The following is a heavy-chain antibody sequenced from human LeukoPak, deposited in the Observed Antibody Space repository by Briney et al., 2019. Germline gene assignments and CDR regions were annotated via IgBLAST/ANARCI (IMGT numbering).Heavy chain of an antibody. CDR3: AREVHIDY. CDR2: VSSGGNYR. CDR1: GFSFSSCA. V-gene: IGHV3-21*01. J-gene: IGHJ4*02. Sequence: GGSLRLSCAASGFSFSSCAMSWVRQAPGKGLEWVSSVSSGGNYRYYADSLKGRFTISRDNAKNSLYLQMNSLRAEDTAVYYCAREVHIDYWGQGSLVTVSS.